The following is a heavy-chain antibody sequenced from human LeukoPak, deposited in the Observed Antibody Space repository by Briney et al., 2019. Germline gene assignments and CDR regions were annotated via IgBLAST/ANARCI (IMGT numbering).Heavy chain of an antibody. CDR3: SPGFAFDV. J-gene: IGHJ3*01. CDR1: GFTFTDYW. D-gene: IGHD2-15*01. CDR2: ISTDGGRT. Sequence: GGSLRLSCAASGFTFTDYWMHWVRQRPGEGLVWVSHISTDGGRTNYVDSVKGRFTTSRDNTKNTVYLQMSSLRAEATAVYYCSPGFAFDVWGQGTMVTVSS. V-gene: IGHV3-74*01.